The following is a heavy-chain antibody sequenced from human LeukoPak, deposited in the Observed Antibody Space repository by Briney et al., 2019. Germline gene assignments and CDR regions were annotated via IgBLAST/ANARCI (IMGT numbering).Heavy chain of an antibody. Sequence: SETLSLTCTVSGGSISSSSYYWGWIRQPPGKGLEWIGSIYYSGSTYYNPSLKSRVTISVDTSKNQFSLKLSSVTAADTAVYYCARSLRLGYCSGGSCKNWFDPWGQGTLVTVSS. CDR1: GGSISSSSYY. J-gene: IGHJ5*02. V-gene: IGHV4-39*07. CDR3: ARSLRLGYCSGGSCKNWFDP. CDR2: IYYSGST. D-gene: IGHD2-15*01.